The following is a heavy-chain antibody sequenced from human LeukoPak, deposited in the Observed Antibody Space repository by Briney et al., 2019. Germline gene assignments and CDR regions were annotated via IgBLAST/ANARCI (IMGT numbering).Heavy chain of an antibody. CDR2: IYSGGST. Sequence: GGSLRLSCAASGFTVSSNYMSWVRQAPGKGLEWVSVIYSGGSTYYADSVKGRYTISRDNSKNTLYLQMNSLRAEDTAVYYCARAGWGGSSWFHDAFDIWGQGTMVTVSS. D-gene: IGHD6-13*01. J-gene: IGHJ3*02. CDR1: GFTVSSNY. V-gene: IGHV3-53*01. CDR3: ARAGWGGSSWFHDAFDI.